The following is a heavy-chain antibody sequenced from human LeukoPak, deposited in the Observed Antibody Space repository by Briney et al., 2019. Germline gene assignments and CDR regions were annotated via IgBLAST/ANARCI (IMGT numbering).Heavy chain of an antibody. D-gene: IGHD2/OR15-2a*01. CDR2: IIPIFGTA. CDR1: GGTFSSYA. CDR3: ARDNSNYYGMDV. Sequence: GASVKVSCKASGGTFSSYAISWVRQAPGQGLEWMGGIIPIFGTANYAQKFQGRVTITADESTSTAYMELSSLGSEDTAVYYCARDNSNYYGMDVWGQGTTVTVSS. J-gene: IGHJ6*02. V-gene: IGHV1-69*13.